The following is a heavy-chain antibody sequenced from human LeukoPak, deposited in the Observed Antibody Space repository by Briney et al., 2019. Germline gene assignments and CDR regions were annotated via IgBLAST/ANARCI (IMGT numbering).Heavy chain of an antibody. CDR3: ARGTTVIQTLDY. CDR2: ITPNSGGT. Sequence: GASVKVSCKASGYTFTGYYMHWVRQAPGQGLEWMGRITPNSGGTNYAQKFQGRVIMTRDTYISTAYMELSRLRSDDTAVYYCARGTTVIQTLDYWGQGTLVTVSS. V-gene: IGHV1-2*06. D-gene: IGHD4-17*01. J-gene: IGHJ4*02. CDR1: GYTFTGYY.